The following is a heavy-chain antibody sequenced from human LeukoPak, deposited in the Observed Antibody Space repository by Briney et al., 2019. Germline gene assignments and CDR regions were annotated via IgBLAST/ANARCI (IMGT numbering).Heavy chain of an antibody. V-gene: IGHV3-33*06. CDR2: IWYDGSNK. D-gene: IGHD3-10*01. Sequence: PGRSLRLSCAASGFTFRSYGMHWVRQAPGKGLEWVASIWYDGSNKEHADSVKGRFTISRDNSKNTLYLQMNSLRAEDTAVYYCAKVVPERRRFGELLSGFDYWGQGTLVTVSS. J-gene: IGHJ4*02. CDR3: AKVVPERRRFGELLSGFDY. CDR1: GFTFRSYG.